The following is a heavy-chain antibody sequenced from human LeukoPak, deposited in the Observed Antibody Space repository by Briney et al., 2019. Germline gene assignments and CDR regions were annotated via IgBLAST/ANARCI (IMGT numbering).Heavy chain of an antibody. V-gene: IGHV3-21*01. D-gene: IGHD1-1*01. J-gene: IGHJ6*03. CDR1: GFSFSGYS. Sequence: SGGSLRLSCGASGFSFSGYSMNWVRQAPGKGLEWVASINSGSTYMYYGDSVKGRFTISRDNAKNSLHLQMDSLRVEDTAVYFCARVEATTGRNYHYYYMDVWGKGTTVTVSS. CDR2: INSGSTYM. CDR3: ARVEATTGRNYHYYYMDV.